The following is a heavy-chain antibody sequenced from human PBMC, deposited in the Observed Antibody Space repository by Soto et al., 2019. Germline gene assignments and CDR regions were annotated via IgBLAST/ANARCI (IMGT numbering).Heavy chain of an antibody. V-gene: IGHV3-9*01. CDR1: GFTFDDYA. CDR3: ARDRPPSVMDV. CDR2: ISWNSGSI. J-gene: IGHJ6*02. Sequence: PGGSLRLSCAASGFTFDDYAMHWVRQAPGKGLEWVSGISWNSGSIGYADSVKGRFTISRDNAKNSLYLQMNSLRAEDTAVYYCARDRPPSVMDVWGQGTTVTVSS.